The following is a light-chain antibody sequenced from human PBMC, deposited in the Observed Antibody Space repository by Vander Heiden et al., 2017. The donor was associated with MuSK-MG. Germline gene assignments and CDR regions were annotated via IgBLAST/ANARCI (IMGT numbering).Light chain of an antibody. CDR2: AAS. Sequence: DIQMTPSPSSLSASVEDRVTITCRARQSINSYLNWHQQKPRKAPKLLIYAASRLHSGVPSRFSGSASRTDFTLTISMLHPEHFTTYYCQRCYATRLTFGQGTKVEIK. V-gene: IGKV1-39*01. CDR1: QSINSY. J-gene: IGKJ2*01. CDR3: QRCYATRLT.